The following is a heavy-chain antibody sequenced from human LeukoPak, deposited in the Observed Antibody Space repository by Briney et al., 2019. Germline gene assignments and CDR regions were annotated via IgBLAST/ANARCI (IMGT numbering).Heavy chain of an antibody. Sequence: RGSLRLSGAASGFTFSSYAMSWVRQAPGKGLEWVSGISGSGGSTYCADSVKGRFTISRDNSKNTLYLQMNSLRAEDTAVYYCAKETRSSGYDYGEHWGQGTLVTVSS. CDR2: ISGSGGST. CDR3: AKETRSSGYDYGEH. CDR1: GFTFSSYA. D-gene: IGHD5-12*01. V-gene: IGHV3-23*01. J-gene: IGHJ4*02.